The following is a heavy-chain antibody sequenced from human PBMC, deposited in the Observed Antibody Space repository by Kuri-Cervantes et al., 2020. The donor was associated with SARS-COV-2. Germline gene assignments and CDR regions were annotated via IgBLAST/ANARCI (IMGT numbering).Heavy chain of an antibody. CDR1: GGSISSSSYY. CDR3: ARDRRIAAAGPDAFDI. J-gene: IGHJ3*02. V-gene: IGHV4-61*01. CDR2: IYYSGST. Sequence: SETLSLTCTVSGGSISSSSYYWSWIRQPPGKGLEWIGYIYYSGSTNYNPSLKSRVTISVDTSKNQFSLKLSSVTAADTAVYYCARDRRIAAAGPDAFDIWGQGTMVTVSS. D-gene: IGHD6-13*01.